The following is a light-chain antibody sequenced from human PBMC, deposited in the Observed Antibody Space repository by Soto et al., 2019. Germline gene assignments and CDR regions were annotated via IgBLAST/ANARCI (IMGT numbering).Light chain of an antibody. CDR2: DAS. CDR3: QQRSNWPQIT. CDR1: QSVSKY. V-gene: IGKV3-11*01. Sequence: EIVLTQSPATLSLSPGERATLSCRASQSVSKYLAWYQQKPGQAPRLLIHDASNRATGIPARFSGSGSGTDFTLTISSIEPEDFGVYYCQQRSNWPQITFGGGTKVEIK. J-gene: IGKJ4*01.